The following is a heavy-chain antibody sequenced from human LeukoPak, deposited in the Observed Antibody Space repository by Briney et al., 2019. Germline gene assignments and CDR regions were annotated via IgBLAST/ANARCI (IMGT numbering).Heavy chain of an antibody. J-gene: IGHJ6*02. CDR3: ARAQRIPSRRYCSGGSCYSDLGYYYYGMDV. Sequence: GGSLRLSCAASGFTFSSYSMNWVRQAPGKGLEWVSSISSSSSYIYYADSVKGRLTISRDNAKNSLYLQMSSLRAEDTAVYYCARAQRIPSRRYCSGGSCYSDLGYYYYGMDVWGQGTTVTVSS. V-gene: IGHV3-21*01. D-gene: IGHD2-15*01. CDR2: ISSSSSYI. CDR1: GFTFSSYS.